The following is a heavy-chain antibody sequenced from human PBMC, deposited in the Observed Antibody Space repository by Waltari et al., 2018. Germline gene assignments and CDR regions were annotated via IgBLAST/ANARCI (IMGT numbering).Heavy chain of an antibody. V-gene: IGHV3-7*01. Sequence: EVQMVESGGGLVQPGGSLRLSCAASGFIFKNYWVGWVRQAPGKGLEWVANINQAGSEKQYVDSVKGRFTISRDNAKNLLYLEMSSLRAEDTAVYYCAREMYRAYGPFDYCGQGVLVTVSS. J-gene: IGHJ4*02. D-gene: IGHD4-17*01. CDR3: AREMYRAYGPFDY. CDR1: GFIFKNYW. CDR2: INQAGSEK.